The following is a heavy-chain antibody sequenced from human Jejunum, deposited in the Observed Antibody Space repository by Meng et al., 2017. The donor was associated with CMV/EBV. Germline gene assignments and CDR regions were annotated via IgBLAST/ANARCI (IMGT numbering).Heavy chain of an antibody. D-gene: IGHD1-14*01. J-gene: IGHJ4*02. CDR2: IYESGST. CDR3: AREGTNSYYFDY. Sequence: VSGDSNSSGDSYWSWIRQPPGKGLEWSGYIYESGSTSYNPSLESRVTISVDTSKNQFSLKVMSVTAADTAVYYCAREGTNSYYFDYWGQGTLVTVSS. CDR1: GDSNSSGDSY. V-gene: IGHV4-30-4*01.